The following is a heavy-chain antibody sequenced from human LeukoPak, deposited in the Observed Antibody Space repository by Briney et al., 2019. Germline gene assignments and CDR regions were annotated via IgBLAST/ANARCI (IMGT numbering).Heavy chain of an antibody. CDR2: VNPDSGGT. J-gene: IGHJ4*02. D-gene: IGHD1-1*01. Sequence: ASVKVSCKASGYTFTNFRLHWLRQAHGQGLEWMGWVNPDSGGTNYQQNFQGRVTMTRDRSTSTVYMELSRLRSDDTAVYYCARENWYSGYWGQGTLVIVSS. CDR1: GYTFTNFR. CDR3: ARENWYSGY. V-gene: IGHV1-2*02.